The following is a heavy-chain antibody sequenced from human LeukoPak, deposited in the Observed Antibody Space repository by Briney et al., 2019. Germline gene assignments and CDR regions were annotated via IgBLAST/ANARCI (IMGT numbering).Heavy chain of an antibody. J-gene: IGHJ4*02. V-gene: IGHV4-39*07. Sequence: SETLSLTCTVSGGSISTSNYYWGWIRQPPGKGLEWIGSIYHSGSTYYNPSLKSRVTISVDTSKNQFSLKLSSVTAADTAVYYCARVHYDFWSGYYLGNYYFDYWGQGTLVTVSS. CDR3: ARVHYDFWSGYYLGNYYFDY. CDR1: GGSISTSNYY. D-gene: IGHD3-3*01. CDR2: IYHSGST.